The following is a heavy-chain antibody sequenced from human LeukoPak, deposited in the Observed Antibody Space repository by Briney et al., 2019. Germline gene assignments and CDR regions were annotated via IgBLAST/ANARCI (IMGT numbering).Heavy chain of an antibody. D-gene: IGHD3-10*01. CDR2: ISWNSGSI. J-gene: IGHJ6*02. CDR3: AKDIGYYGSGKNGMDV. Sequence: GGSLRLSCAASGFTFDDYAMPWVRQAPGKGLEWVSGISWNSGSIGYADSVKGRFTISRDNAKNSLYLQMNSLRAEDTALYYCAKDIGYYGSGKNGMDVWGQGTTVTVSS. CDR1: GFTFDDYA. V-gene: IGHV3-9*01.